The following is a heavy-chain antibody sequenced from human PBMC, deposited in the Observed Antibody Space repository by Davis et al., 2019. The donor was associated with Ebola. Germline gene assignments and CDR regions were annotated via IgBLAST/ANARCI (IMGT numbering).Heavy chain of an antibody. D-gene: IGHD2/OR15-2a*01. V-gene: IGHV1-69*04. CDR1: GGTFSSYA. J-gene: IGHJ5*02. Sequence: AASVKVSCKASGGTFSSYAISWVRQAPGQGLEWMGRIIPILGIANYAQKFQGRVTITADKSTSTAYMELSSLRSEDTAVYYCARDPSTWNWFDPWGQGTLVTVSS. CDR2: IIPILGIA. CDR3: ARDPSTWNWFDP.